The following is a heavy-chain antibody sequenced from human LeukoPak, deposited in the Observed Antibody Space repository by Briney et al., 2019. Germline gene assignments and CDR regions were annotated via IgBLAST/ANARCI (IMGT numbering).Heavy chain of an antibody. J-gene: IGHJ4*02. CDR3: VPSQLLDYGESPHFDY. CDR1: GFSLSTSGVG. D-gene: IGHD3-10*01. Sequence: KESGPTLVNPTQTLTLTCTFSGFSLSTSGVGVAWIRQPPGKALEWLALIYWDGDQRYTLSLRSRLTVTRDISKNRVIFTMTNLEPVDTSTYYCVPSQLLDYGESPHFDYWGQGTLVTVSS. CDR2: IYWDGDQ. V-gene: IGHV2-5*02.